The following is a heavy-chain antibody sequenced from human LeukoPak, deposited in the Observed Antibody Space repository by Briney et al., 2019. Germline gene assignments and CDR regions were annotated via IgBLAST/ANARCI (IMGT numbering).Heavy chain of an antibody. D-gene: IGHD1-26*01. Sequence: PSETLSLTGTVSGGSISSDAYYWSWIRQPAGKGLEWIGRIYNTGSTNYSPSLKSRVTISVDTSKNQFSLKLSSVTAADTAVYYCARAPNSDRWFDPWGQGTLVTVSS. J-gene: IGHJ5*02. CDR2: IYNTGST. CDR1: GGSISSDAYY. CDR3: ARAPNSDRWFDP. V-gene: IGHV4-61*02.